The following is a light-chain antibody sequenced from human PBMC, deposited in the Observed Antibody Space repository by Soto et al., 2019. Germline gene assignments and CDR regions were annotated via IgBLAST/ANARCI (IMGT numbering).Light chain of an antibody. CDR1: HDITSY. CDR3: QKCDYLPI. Sequence: DIQMTQSPSSLSASVGDRVTITCQASHDITSYLNWYQHKPGKAPKLLFYDASILEGGVPSRFSGSGSGEDSTTTISSLQPEYAATYYCQKCDYLPIFGPGTTVDFK. V-gene: IGKV1-33*01. J-gene: IGKJ3*01. CDR2: DAS.